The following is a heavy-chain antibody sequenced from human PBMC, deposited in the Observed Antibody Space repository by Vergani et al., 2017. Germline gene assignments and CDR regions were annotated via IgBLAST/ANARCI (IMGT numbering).Heavy chain of an antibody. J-gene: IGHJ4*02. D-gene: IGHD2-2*01. CDR3: ARATGYCSSTSCYKPYDY. CDR2: INHSGST. CDR1: GGSFSGYY. V-gene: IGHV4-34*01. Sequence: QVQLQQWGAGLLKPSETLSLTCAVYGGSFSGYYWIWIRQPPGKGLEWIGEINHSGSTNYNPSLKSRVTISVDTSKNQFSLKLSSVTAADTAVYYCARATGYCSSTSCYKPYDYWGQGTLVTVSS.